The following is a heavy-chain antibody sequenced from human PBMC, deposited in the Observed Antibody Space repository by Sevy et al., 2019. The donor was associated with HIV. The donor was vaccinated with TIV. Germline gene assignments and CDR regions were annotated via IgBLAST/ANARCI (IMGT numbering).Heavy chain of an antibody. CDR1: GFTFSSYA. J-gene: IGHJ4*02. D-gene: IGHD3-22*01. Sequence: GGSLRLSCAASGFTFSSYAMSWVRQAPGKGLEWVSTFSPSGDNTYYVDSVKGRFTISRDNSKNTLYLQMNRLRAEDTAVYFCVKGGRYYDNGGYSRFDYWGQGTLVTVSS. CDR2: FSPSGDNT. CDR3: VKGGRYYDNGGYSRFDY. V-gene: IGHV3-23*01.